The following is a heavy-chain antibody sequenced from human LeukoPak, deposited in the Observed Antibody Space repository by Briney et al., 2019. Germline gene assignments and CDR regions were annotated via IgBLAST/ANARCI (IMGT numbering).Heavy chain of an antibody. CDR2: INHSGST. CDR3: ARRHDY. J-gene: IGHJ4*02. CDR1: GGSFSGYY. Sequence: SETLSLTCAVYGGSFSGYYWSWIRQPPGKGLEWIGEINHSGSTNYNPSLKSRVTISVDTSKNQFSLKLSSVTAADTAVYYCARRHDYWGQGTLVTVSS. V-gene: IGHV4-34*01.